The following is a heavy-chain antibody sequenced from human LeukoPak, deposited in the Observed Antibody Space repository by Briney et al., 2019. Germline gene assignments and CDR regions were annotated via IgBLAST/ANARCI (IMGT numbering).Heavy chain of an antibody. CDR3: GSSGYGSFDS. V-gene: IGHV3-23*01. CDR1: GFTFTDYA. CDR2: ISVSGSST. J-gene: IGHJ4*02. D-gene: IGHD3-22*01. Sequence: AGRSLRLSCAASGFTFTDYAMSWVRQAPGRGLEWVSTISVSGSSTYCADSVKGRFTISRDNSKNTLYLQMSSLRAEDTAVYYCGSSGYGSFDSWGQGTLVTVSS.